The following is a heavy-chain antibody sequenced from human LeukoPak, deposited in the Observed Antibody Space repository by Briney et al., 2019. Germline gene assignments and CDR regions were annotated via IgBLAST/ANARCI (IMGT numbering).Heavy chain of an antibody. Sequence: PGRSLRLSCAASGFTFSSYAMHWVRQAPGKGLEWVAVISYDGSNKYYADSVKGRSTISRDNSKNTLYLQMNSLRAEDTAVYYCARDRYSYGYLAPDYWGQGTLVTVSS. V-gene: IGHV3-30-3*01. J-gene: IGHJ4*02. CDR2: ISYDGSNK. D-gene: IGHD5-18*01. CDR1: GFTFSSYA. CDR3: ARDRYSYGYLAPDY.